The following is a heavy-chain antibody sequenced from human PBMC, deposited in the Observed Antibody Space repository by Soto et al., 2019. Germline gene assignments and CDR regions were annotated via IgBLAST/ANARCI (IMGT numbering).Heavy chain of an antibody. CDR3: ARDQRRWLQFGFIDY. CDR1: GFTFSSYA. Sequence: QVQLVESGGGVVQPGRSLRLSCAASGFTFSSYAMHWVRQAPGKGLEWVAVISYDGSNKYYADSVKGRFTISRDNSKNTLYLQMNSLRAEDTAVYYCARDQRRWLQFGFIDYWGQGTLVTVSS. D-gene: IGHD5-12*01. CDR2: ISYDGSNK. V-gene: IGHV3-30-3*01. J-gene: IGHJ4*02.